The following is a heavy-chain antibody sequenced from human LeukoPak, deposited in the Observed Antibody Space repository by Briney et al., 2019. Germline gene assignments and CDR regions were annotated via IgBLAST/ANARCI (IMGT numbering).Heavy chain of an antibody. J-gene: IGHJ4*02. CDR1: GFTFTTYS. CDR2: ISSGSSAI. Sequence: GGSLRLSCEASGFTFTTYSMTWVRQAPGQGLEWGSIISSGSSAIFSADALKGRFTISRDDAKNLLYLDMNSLRAEDTAVYYCARGHTAVTRHFDFWGQGTLVTVSS. CDR3: ARGHTAVTRHFDF. D-gene: IGHD4-17*01. V-gene: IGHV3-21*01.